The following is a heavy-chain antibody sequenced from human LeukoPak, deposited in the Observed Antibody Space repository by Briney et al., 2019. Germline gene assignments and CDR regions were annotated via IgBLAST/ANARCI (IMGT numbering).Heavy chain of an antibody. V-gene: IGHV3-23*01. CDR3: ARTYGDYAFDI. D-gene: IGHD4-17*01. CDR2: ISNDGGYT. J-gene: IGHJ3*02. CDR1: GFTFSSYS. Sequence: GGSLRLSCAASGFTFSSYSMNWVRQAPGKGLEWVSAISNDGGYTYYADSVQGRFTISRDNSKSTLCLQMNSLRAEDTAVYYCARTYGDYAFDIWGQGTMVTVSS.